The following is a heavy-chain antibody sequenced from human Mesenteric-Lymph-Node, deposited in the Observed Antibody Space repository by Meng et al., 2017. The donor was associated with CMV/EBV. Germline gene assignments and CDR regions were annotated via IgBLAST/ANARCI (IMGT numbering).Heavy chain of an antibody. CDR3: AREVAYSTSWYSGREVYFDY. V-gene: IGHV4-34*01. J-gene: IGHJ4*02. CDR1: GGSFSGYY. D-gene: IGHD6-13*01. Sequence: SETLSLTCAVYGGSFSGYYWSWIRQPPGKGLEWIGEINHSGSTNYNPSLKSRVTISVDTSKNQFSLKLSSVTAADTAVYYCAREVAYSTSWYSGREVYFDYWGQGTLVTVSS. CDR2: INHSGST.